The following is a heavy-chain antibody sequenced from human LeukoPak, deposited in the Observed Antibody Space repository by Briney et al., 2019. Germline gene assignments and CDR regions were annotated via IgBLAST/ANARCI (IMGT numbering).Heavy chain of an antibody. CDR3: ARGSEYSSSWDALDI. CDR2: IYSGGST. Sequence: GGSLRLSCAASGFTFSTYAMHWVRQAPGKGLEWVSLIYSGGSTKYADSVKGRFTISRDNSKNTVYLQMNSLRAEDTAVYYCARGSEYSSSWDALDIWGQGTMVTVSS. J-gene: IGHJ3*02. CDR1: GFTFSTYA. V-gene: IGHV3-53*01. D-gene: IGHD6-13*01.